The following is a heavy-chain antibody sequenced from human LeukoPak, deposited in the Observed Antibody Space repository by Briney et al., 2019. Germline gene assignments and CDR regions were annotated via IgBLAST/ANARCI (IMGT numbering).Heavy chain of an antibody. CDR3: ARVSYVSSWYV. J-gene: IGHJ4*02. V-gene: IGHV3-74*03. CDR2: INSDGSIT. Sequence: GGSLRLSCAASGFTFSSYWMHWVRQAPGKGLVWVSRINSDGSITTYADSVKGRFTVSRDNAKNTLYLQMNSLRAEDTAVYYCARVSYVSSWYVWGQGTLVTVSS. CDR1: GFTFSSYW. D-gene: IGHD6-13*01.